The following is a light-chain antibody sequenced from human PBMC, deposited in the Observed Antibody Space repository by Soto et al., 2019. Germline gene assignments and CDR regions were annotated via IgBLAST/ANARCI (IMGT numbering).Light chain of an antibody. Sequence: QSVLPQPPSASGSPGQSVTIYCTGTSSDVGVYNSVSWYQQHPAQAPKLMIYDVSNRPSGVSNRFSGSKSGNTASLTISGLQAEDEADYYCSSYTSSSLYVFGTGTKVTVL. CDR1: SSDVGVYNS. CDR2: DVS. CDR3: SSYTSSSLYV. J-gene: IGLJ1*01. V-gene: IGLV2-14*01.